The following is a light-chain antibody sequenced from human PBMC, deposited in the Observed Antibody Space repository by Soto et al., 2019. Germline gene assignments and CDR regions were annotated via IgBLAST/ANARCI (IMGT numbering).Light chain of an antibody. J-gene: IGKJ1*01. CDR3: QQYASSPRT. CDR2: GAS. V-gene: IGKV3-20*01. Sequence: EIVLTQSPGTLSLSPGERATLSCRASQIVSSNYLAWYQQKPGQAPRLLIYGASNRATGIPDRISGSGSGTDFTLTISRLEPEDFAVYYCQQYASSPRTFGRGTNVDIK. CDR1: QIVSSNY.